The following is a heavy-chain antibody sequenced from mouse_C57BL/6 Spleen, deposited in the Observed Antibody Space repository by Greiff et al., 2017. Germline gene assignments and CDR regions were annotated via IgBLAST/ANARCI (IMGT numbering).Heavy chain of an antibody. CDR2: IYPGDGDT. CDR3: AREGDDGYCRWYFEG. D-gene: IGHD2-3*01. J-gene: IGHJ1*03. V-gene: IGHV1-80*01. Sequence: QVQLQQSGAELVKPGASVKISCKASGYAFSSYWMNWVKQRPGKGLEWIGQIYPGDGDTNYNGKFKGKATLTADKSSSTAYMQLSSLTSEDSAVYFCAREGDDGYCRWYFEGWGTGTTVTVSS. CDR1: GYAFSSYW.